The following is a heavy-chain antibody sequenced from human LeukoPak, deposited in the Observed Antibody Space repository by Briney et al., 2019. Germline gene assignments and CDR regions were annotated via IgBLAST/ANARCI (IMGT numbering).Heavy chain of an antibody. Sequence: SETLSLTCAVYGGSFSGYYWSWIRQPPGKGLEWIGEINHSGSTNYNPSLKSRVTISLDTSKSQFSLKVRYVTAADTAVYYCARGLNDSWTGENYWGQGTLVTVSS. CDR2: INHSGST. CDR1: GGSFSGYY. V-gene: IGHV4-34*01. D-gene: IGHD3-3*01. CDR3: ARGLNDSWTGENY. J-gene: IGHJ4*02.